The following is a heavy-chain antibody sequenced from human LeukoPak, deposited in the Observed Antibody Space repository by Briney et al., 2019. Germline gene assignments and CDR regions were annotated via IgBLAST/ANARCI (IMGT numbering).Heavy chain of an antibody. V-gene: IGHV1-69*04. CDR1: GATFSSYA. CDR2: IIPIVGIA. J-gene: IGHJ6*02. D-gene: IGHD3-9*01. Sequence: ASVKVSCTASGATFSSYAISWGRQAPGHGLEWRGRIIPIVGIANYAQKFQGRVTITADKSSSTAYMELSSLRSEDTAVYDCARGEGTYDSWTVIGDYYGMDVWGQGTTVTVSS. CDR3: ARGEGTYDSWTVIGDYYGMDV.